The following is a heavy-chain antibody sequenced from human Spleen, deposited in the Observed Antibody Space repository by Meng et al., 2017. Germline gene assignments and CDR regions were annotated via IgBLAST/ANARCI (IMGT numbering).Heavy chain of an antibody. CDR3: TTGRYYFDNSDNYYWIFDY. CDR2: ISSSSSYI. Sequence: GESLKISCAASGFTFSSYSMNWVRQAPGKGLEWVSSISSSSSYIYYADSVKGRFTISRDNAKNSLYLQMNSLRAEDTALYYCTTGRYYFDNSDNYYWIFDYWGQGTLVTVSS. D-gene: IGHD3-22*01. J-gene: IGHJ4*02. CDR1: GFTFSSYS. V-gene: IGHV3-21*03.